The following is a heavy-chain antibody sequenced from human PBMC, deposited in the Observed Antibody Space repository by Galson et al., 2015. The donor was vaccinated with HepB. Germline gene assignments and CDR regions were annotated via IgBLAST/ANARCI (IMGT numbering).Heavy chain of an antibody. D-gene: IGHD3-10*02. CDR3: ACAMPSTMSAYDY. J-gene: IGHJ4*02. CDR1: GDSISRYF. Sequence: SETLSLTCTISGDSISRYFCSWIRQAPGKTLEWIGYIYYTGITTYSPSLKSRVTISVDTSKNQFSLKLRSVTAADTAVYYCACAMPSTMSAYDYWGQGTLVSVSS. V-gene: IGHV4-59*01. CDR2: IYYTGIT.